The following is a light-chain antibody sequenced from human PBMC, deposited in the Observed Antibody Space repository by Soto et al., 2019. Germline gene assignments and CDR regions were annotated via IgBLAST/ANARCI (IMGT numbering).Light chain of an antibody. V-gene: IGLV2-14*01. Sequence: QSVLTQPASVSGSPGQSITISCTGTSSDVGGYNFVSWYQQHPGRAPKLLIYEVSRRPSGVSNRFSGSKSGDTASLTISGLQAEDEADYYCYSYRGYYTRVFGTGTKSPS. CDR2: EVS. CDR3: YSYRGYYTRV. J-gene: IGLJ1*01. CDR1: SSDVGGYNF.